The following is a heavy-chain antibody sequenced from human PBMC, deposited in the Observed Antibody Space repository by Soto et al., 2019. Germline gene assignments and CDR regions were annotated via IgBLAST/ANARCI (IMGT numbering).Heavy chain of an antibody. J-gene: IGHJ3*02. CDR2: SNSDGSST. CDR1: GFTFSSYW. Sequence: EVQLVESGGGLVQPGGSLRLSCAASGFTFSSYWMHWVRQAPGKGLVWVSRSNSDGSSTSYADSVKGRFTISRDNAKNTLYLQMNSRSAEDTDVYSCARKVPDSSSWYSADAFDIWGQGTMVTVSA. D-gene: IGHD6-13*01. V-gene: IGHV3-74*01. CDR3: ARKVPDSSSWYSADAFDI.